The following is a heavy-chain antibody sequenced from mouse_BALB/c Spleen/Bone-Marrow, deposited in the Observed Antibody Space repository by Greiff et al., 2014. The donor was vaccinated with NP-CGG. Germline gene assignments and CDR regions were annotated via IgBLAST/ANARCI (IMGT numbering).Heavy chain of an antibody. CDR3: ASHYYGSSSFAY. CDR1: GFNIKDTY. CDR2: IDPANGNT. Sequence: LVESGAELVKPGASVKLSCTASGFNIKDTYMHWVKQRPEQGLEWIGRIDPANGNTKYDPKLQGKATITADTSSNTAYLQLSSLTSEDTAVYYCASHYYGSSSFAYWGQGTLVTVSA. D-gene: IGHD1-1*01. J-gene: IGHJ3*01. V-gene: IGHV14-3*02.